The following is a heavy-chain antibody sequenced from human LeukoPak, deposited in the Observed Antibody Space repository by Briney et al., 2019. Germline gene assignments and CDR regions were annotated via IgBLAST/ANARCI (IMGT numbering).Heavy chain of an antibody. D-gene: IGHD3-22*01. CDR2: IWYDGSNK. CDR1: GFTFSSYG. CDR3: ARGKYYYDSSGYYYGDLLYYFDY. Sequence: TGGSLRLSCAASGFTFSSYGMHCVRQAPGKGLEWVAVIWYDGSNKYYADSVKGRFTISRDNSKNTLYVQMNSLRAEDTAVYYCARGKYYYDSSGYYYGDLLYYFDYWGQGTLVTVSS. V-gene: IGHV3-33*01. J-gene: IGHJ4*02.